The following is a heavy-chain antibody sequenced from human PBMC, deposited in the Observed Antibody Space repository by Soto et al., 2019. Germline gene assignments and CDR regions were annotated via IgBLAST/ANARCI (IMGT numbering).Heavy chain of an antibody. J-gene: IGHJ4*02. Sequence: SETLCLTCTVSGDSVSSTTYYGSWIRQPPGKGLGWIGFIYYTGSTHYNPSLKSRVTISIDTSKNQFSLKLSSVTAADTAVYYCARDQITGLFDYWGQGTLVTVSS. CDR2: IYYTGST. D-gene: IGHD2-8*02. V-gene: IGHV4-61*01. CDR1: GDSVSSTTYY. CDR3: ARDQITGLFDY.